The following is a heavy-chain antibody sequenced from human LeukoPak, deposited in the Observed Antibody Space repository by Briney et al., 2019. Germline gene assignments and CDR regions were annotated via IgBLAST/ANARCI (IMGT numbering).Heavy chain of an antibody. Sequence: PGGSLRLSCVGSGFIFSNYGIHWVRRAPGRGLEWVGFIKFGGGSEYYADSVKGRFTISRDNSKNTLYLQMNSLRAEDTAMYYCAKDSRNLPFDYWGQGTLVTVSS. CDR3: AKDSRNLPFDY. J-gene: IGHJ4*02. V-gene: IGHV3-30*02. CDR2: IKFGGGSE. D-gene: IGHD1-14*01. CDR1: GFIFSNYG.